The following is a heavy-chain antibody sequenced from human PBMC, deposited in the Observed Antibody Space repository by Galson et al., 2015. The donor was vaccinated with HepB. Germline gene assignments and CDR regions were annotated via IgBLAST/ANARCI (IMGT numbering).Heavy chain of an antibody. V-gene: IGHV1-3*01. CDR2: INDGNGNR. CDR1: GDTFTKYA. D-gene: IGHD3-9*01. CDR3: AQEFYYDILGSGFPEYVQH. Sequence: SVKVSCKASGDTFTKYAMHWVRQAPGQRPEWMGWINDGNGNREYSQNFQGRVTITRDTSANTVYLELSSLRSEDTAVYYCAQEFYYDILGSGFPEYVQHWGQGTLVTVSS. J-gene: IGHJ1*01.